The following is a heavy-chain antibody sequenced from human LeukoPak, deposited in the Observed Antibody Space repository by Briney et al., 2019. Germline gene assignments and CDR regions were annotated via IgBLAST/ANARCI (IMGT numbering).Heavy chain of an antibody. CDR1: GYSFTSYG. D-gene: IGHD2-21*01. CDR3: ARGGLRTYLDY. CDR2: ISGYNGNT. V-gene: IGHV1-18*01. J-gene: IGHJ4*02. Sequence: ASVKVSCKASGYSFTSYGLTWVRQVPGQGLEWMGWISGYNGNTSYAQKFQGRVSMTTDTPASTVYMELRSLTSDDTAVYYCARGGLRTYLDYWGQGTLVTVSS.